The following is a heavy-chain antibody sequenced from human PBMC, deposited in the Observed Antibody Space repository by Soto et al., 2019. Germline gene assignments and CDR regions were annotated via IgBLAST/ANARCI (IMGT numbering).Heavy chain of an antibody. Sequence: EVQLLESGGGLVQPGGSLRLSCAASGFTFSSYAMSWVRQAPGKGLEWVSAISGSGGSTYYADSVKGRFTISRDNSKNTLYLQMNSLRAEDTAVYYCAKALACSGGSCYSSDYWGQGTLVTVSS. CDR1: GFTFSSYA. CDR2: ISGSGGST. D-gene: IGHD2-15*01. CDR3: AKALACSGGSCYSSDY. V-gene: IGHV3-23*01. J-gene: IGHJ4*02.